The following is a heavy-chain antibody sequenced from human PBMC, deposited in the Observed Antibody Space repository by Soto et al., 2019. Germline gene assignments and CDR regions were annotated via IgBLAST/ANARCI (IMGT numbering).Heavy chain of an antibody. CDR1: GGTFSSYA. D-gene: IGHD3-22*01. J-gene: IGHJ6*02. CDR3: ARDYYYDSSGYYPLGMDV. V-gene: IGHV1-69*13. Sequence: ASVKVSCKASGGTFSSYAISWVRQAPGQGLEWMGGIIPIFGTANYAQKFQGRVTITADESTSTAYMELSSLRSEDTAVFYCARDYYYDSSGYYPLGMDVWGQGTTVTVSS. CDR2: IIPIFGTA.